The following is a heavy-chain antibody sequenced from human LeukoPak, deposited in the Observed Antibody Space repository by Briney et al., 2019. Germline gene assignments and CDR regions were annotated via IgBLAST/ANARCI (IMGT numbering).Heavy chain of an antibody. J-gene: IGHJ6*03. CDR3: TKDAGVGSSSPSFYFYMDA. V-gene: IGHV3-9*01. Sequence: GGSLKLSCAASGFTFDDYGMHWVRQAPGKGLEWVSSVNWNSGSTAYADSVKGRFTVSRDNAKKSVYLQMDSLRPDDTALYYCTKDAGVGSSSPSFYFYMDAWGKGTTVSVSS. CDR1: GFTFDDYG. CDR2: VNWNSGST. D-gene: IGHD6-6*01.